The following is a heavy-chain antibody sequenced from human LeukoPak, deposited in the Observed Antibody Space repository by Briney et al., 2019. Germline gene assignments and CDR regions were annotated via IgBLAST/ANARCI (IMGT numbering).Heavy chain of an antibody. CDR3: ARGVYIAAAQYGY. D-gene: IGHD6-13*01. CDR2: IYYSGTT. Sequence: SETLSLTCTVSGGSLSSHYGSWIRQPPGKGLEWIGYIYYSGTTNYNPSLKSRVTISVDTSKNQFSLKLSSVTAADTAVYYCARGVYIAAAQYGYWGQGTLVTVSS. CDR1: GGSLSSHY. J-gene: IGHJ4*02. V-gene: IGHV4-59*11.